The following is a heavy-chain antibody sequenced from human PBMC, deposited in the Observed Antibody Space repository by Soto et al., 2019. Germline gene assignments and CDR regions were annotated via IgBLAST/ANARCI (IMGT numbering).Heavy chain of an antibody. D-gene: IGHD3-22*01. V-gene: IGHV1-69*13. Sequence: ASVKVSCEASGGNFSSYAISWVRQARGQGLEWMGGIIPIFGTANYAQKFQGRVTITADASTSTAYMELSSRRSEDTAVYYCATSSSGYYGSSLDYWGQGTLDTVSS. J-gene: IGHJ4*02. CDR1: GGNFSSYA. CDR2: IIPIFGTA. CDR3: ATSSSGYYGSSLDY.